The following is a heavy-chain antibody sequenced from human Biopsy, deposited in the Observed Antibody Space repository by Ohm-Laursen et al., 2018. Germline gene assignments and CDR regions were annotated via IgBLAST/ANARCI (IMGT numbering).Heavy chain of an antibody. CDR1: GVSITAYY. CDR3: ARGSNEYGGLYFPH. Sequence: SETLSLTCIVSGVSITAYYWTWIRQPPGKGLEWIGHISHTGYTSYKSSLKSRVTISLDTSRKHFSLRLTSLAAADTAVYYCARGSNEYGGLYFPHWGQGTLVTVSS. J-gene: IGHJ1*01. CDR2: ISHTGYT. D-gene: IGHD4-23*01. V-gene: IGHV4-59*08.